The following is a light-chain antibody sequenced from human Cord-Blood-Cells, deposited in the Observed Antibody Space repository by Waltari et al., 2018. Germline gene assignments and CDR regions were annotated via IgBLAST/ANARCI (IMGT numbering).Light chain of an antibody. Sequence: QSALTQPSSVSGSPGQSITLSCTGTRSDVGGYNLSTWYQQHPGKAPKLMIYAGSKRPSGVSNRFSGSKSGNTASLTISGLQAEDEADYYCCSYAGSSTWVFGGGTKLTVL. J-gene: IGLJ3*02. CDR2: AGS. V-gene: IGLV2-23*01. CDR1: RSDVGGYNL. CDR3: CSYAGSSTWV.